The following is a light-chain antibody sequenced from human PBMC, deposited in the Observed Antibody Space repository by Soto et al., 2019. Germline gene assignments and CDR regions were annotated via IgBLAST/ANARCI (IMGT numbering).Light chain of an antibody. Sequence: QSVLTQPASASGSPGQSITISCTGTSGDVGGYNYVSWYQQHPGKAPKFMIYDVSNRPSGVSNRFSGSKSGNTASLTISGLQAEDEADYYCSSYTTSNTRQIVFGTGTRSPS. CDR2: DVS. CDR3: SSYTTSNTRQIV. V-gene: IGLV2-14*01. J-gene: IGLJ1*01. CDR1: SGDVGGYNY.